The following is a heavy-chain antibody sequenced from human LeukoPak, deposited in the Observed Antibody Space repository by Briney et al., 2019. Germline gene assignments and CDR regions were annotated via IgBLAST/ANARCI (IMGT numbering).Heavy chain of an antibody. J-gene: IGHJ4*02. V-gene: IGHV1-46*01. CDR2: INPSGGST. CDR1: GYTFTSYY. CDR3: AREIGYCSSTSCLRAFNY. D-gene: IGHD2-2*03. Sequence: ASVKVSCKASGYTFTSYYMHWVRQAPGQGLEGRGIINPSGGSTSYAQKFQGRVTITRDTSTSPVYMQLSSLRSQDTAVSYCAREIGYCSSTSCLRAFNYWGQGTLVTVSS.